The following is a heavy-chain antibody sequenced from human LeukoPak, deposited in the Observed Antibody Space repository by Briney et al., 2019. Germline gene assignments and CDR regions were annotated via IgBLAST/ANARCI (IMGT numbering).Heavy chain of an antibody. CDR2: ISDSGGTT. V-gene: IGHV3-23*01. D-gene: IGHD3-22*01. J-gene: IGHJ4*02. Sequence: GGSLRLSCAVSGITLSNYGMSWVRQAPGKGLEWVAGISDSGGTTNYADSVKGRFTVSRDNPKNTLYLQMNSLRAEDTAVYFCAKRGVVIRVILVGFHKQAYYFESWGQGVLVTVSS. CDR3: AKRGVVIRVILVGFHKQAYYFES. CDR1: GITLSNYG.